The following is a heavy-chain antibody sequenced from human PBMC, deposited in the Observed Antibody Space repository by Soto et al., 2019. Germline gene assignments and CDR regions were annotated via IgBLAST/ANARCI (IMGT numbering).Heavy chain of an antibody. Sequence: QVQLVQSGAEVMKPGASVKVSCMSFGYTFTTYHMYWVRQAPGQGLEWMGKINPSGGSTRYAHRFQGRVTMTRETSTSTVYMELSGLTSEDTAVYYCTRAFPGPTGTTTFDKWGQGTLVTVSS. CDR3: TRAFPGPTGTTTFDK. CDR1: GYTFTTYH. CDR2: INPSGGST. V-gene: IGHV1-46*03. J-gene: IGHJ4*02. D-gene: IGHD1-1*01.